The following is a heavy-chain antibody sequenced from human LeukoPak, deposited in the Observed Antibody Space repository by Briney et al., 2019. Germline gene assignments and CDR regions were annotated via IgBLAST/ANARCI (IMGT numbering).Heavy chain of an antibody. J-gene: IGHJ6*03. Sequence: SQTLSLTCAVSGGSISSGGYSWSWIRQPPGKGLEWIGYIYYSGSTYYNPSLKSRVTISVDTSKNQFSLKLSSVTAADTAVYYCARGKNTYYYYMDVWGKGTTVTVSS. CDR3: ARGKNTYYYYMDV. CDR2: IYYSGST. CDR1: GGSISSGGYS. V-gene: IGHV4-30-4*07.